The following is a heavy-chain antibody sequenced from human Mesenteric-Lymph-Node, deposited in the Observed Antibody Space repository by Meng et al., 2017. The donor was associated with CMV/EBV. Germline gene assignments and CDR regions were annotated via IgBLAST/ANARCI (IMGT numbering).Heavy chain of an antibody. CDR2: IQYDGNNK. V-gene: IGHV3-30*02. CDR3: AKDTAVADKDYYYYYGMDV. D-gene: IGHD6-19*01. Sequence: GESLKISCAASGFTFSSYGMHWVRQAPGKGLEWVAFIQYDGNNKYYADSVKGRFTFSRDNSKNTLYLQMNSLRAEDTAVYYCAKDTAVADKDYYYYYGMDVWGQGTTVTVSS. J-gene: IGHJ6*02. CDR1: GFTFSSYG.